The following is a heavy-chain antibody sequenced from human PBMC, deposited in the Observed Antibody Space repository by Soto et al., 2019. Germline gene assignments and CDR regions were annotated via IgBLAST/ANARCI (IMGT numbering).Heavy chain of an antibody. D-gene: IGHD3-10*01. CDR1: GFNFRSYA. Sequence: QVQLMESGGGVVQPGRSLRLSCAASGFNFRSYAIHWVRQAPGKGLEWVAIISYDGSNKFYTDSVKGRFTISRDNSNNTLYLQMNRLRSEDTAVYYCARDGRTGTTLPHGGLDQWGQGTLVTVSS. V-gene: IGHV3-30-3*01. CDR2: ISYDGSNK. J-gene: IGHJ4*02. CDR3: ARDGRTGTTLPHGGLDQ.